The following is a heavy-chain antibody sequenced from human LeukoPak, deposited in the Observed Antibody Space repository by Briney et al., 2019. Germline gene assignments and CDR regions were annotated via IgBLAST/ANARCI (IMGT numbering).Heavy chain of an antibody. D-gene: IGHD2-2*02. CDR1: GGSFSGYY. CDR2: INHSGST. Sequence: PSETLSLTCAVYGGSFSGYYWSWIRQPPGKGLEWIGEINHSGSTNYNPSLKSRVTISVDTSKNQFSLKLSSVTAADTAVYYCARLVVVPAAITAEIVFPYWYFDLWGRGTLVTVSS. V-gene: IGHV4-34*01. J-gene: IGHJ2*01. CDR3: ARLVVVPAAITAEIVFPYWYFDL.